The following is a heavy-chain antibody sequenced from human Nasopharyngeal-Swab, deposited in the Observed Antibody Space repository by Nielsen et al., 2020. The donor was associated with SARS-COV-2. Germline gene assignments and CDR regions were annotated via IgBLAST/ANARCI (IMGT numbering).Heavy chain of an antibody. D-gene: IGHD2-2*01. CDR2: INPSGGST. J-gene: IGHJ6*02. V-gene: IGHV1-46*01. Sequence: WVRQAPGQGLEWMGIINPSGGSTSSAQKFQGRVTMTRGTSTSTVFMDLSSLRSEDTAVYYCARRGRCSGSSCDMDVWGQGTTVTVSS. CDR3: ARRGRCSGSSCDMDV.